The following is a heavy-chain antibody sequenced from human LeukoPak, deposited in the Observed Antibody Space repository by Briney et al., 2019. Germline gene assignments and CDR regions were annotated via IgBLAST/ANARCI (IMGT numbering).Heavy chain of an antibody. CDR3: ARGYPGSGSYYKAPIDY. CDR2: ISSSSSYI. D-gene: IGHD3-10*01. CDR1: GFTFSSYS. Sequence: GGSLRLSCAASGFTFSSYSMNWVRQAPGKGLEWVSSISSSSSYIYYADSVKGRFTISRDNAKNSLYLQMDSLRAEDTAVYYCARGYPGSGSYYKAPIDYWGQGTLVTVSS. V-gene: IGHV3-21*01. J-gene: IGHJ4*02.